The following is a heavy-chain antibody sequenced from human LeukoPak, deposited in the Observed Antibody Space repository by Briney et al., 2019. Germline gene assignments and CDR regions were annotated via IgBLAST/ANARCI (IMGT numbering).Heavy chain of an antibody. D-gene: IGHD1-7*01. CDR3: ARDLGYFWNYAHYFDS. CDR2: INANSGGT. V-gene: IGHV1-2*02. CDR1: GYIFTGYY. Sequence: ASVKVSCKASGYIFTGYYMHWVREAPGQGLEWMGWINANSGGTNYAQKFQGRVTMTRDTSISTAYMELSRLRSDDTAVYYCARDLGYFWNYAHYFDSWGQGTLVTVSS. J-gene: IGHJ4*02.